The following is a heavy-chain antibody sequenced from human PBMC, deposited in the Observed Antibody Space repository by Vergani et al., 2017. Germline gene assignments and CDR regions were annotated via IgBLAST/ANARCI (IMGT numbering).Heavy chain of an antibody. Sequence: EVQLVESGGGLVKPGGSLRLSCAASGFTFSSYSMNWVRQAPGKGLEWVSSISSSSSYIYYADSVKGRFTISRDNAKNSLYLQMNSLRAEDTAVYYCARDLFYDDSSGYYSGFFDYWGQGTLVTVSS. V-gene: IGHV3-21*01. D-gene: IGHD3-22*01. CDR3: ARDLFYDDSSGYYSGFFDY. CDR2: ISSSSSYI. J-gene: IGHJ4*02. CDR1: GFTFSSYS.